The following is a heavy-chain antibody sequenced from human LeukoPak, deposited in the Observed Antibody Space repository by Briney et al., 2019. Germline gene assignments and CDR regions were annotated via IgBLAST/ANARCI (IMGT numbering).Heavy chain of an antibody. J-gene: IGHJ6*03. CDR1: GYTFTSYD. CDR3: ARVNSYGYYYYYYYMDV. V-gene: IGHV1-8*03. D-gene: IGHD5-18*01. Sequence: ASVKVSCKASGYTFTSYDINWVRQATGQGLEWMGWMNPNSGNTGYAQKFQGRVTITRNTSISTAYMELSSLRSEDTAVYYCARVNSYGYYYYYYYMDVWGKGTTVTVSS. CDR2: MNPNSGNT.